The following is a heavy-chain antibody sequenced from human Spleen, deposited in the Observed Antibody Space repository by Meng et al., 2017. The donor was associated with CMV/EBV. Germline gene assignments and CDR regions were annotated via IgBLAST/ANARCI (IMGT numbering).Heavy chain of an antibody. J-gene: IGHJ3*02. CDR3: ARGRTSSDDGDM. CDR2: IIPILGTA. V-gene: IGHV1-69*08. D-gene: IGHD2-2*01. Sequence: AVKVSCKPSGGTFNSNTITWVRQAPGQGLEWMGRIIPILGTANYAQNFQGRVTSTADKSTSTVYMELSSLTSEDTAVYYCARGRTSSDDGDMWGQGTTVTVSS. CDR1: GGTFNSNT.